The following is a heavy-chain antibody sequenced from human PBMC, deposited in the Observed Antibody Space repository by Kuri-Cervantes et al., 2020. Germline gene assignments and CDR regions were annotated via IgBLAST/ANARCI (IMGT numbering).Heavy chain of an antibody. V-gene: IGHV3-30*03. CDR3: ARDQGSGYIWAHHAFDI. CDR2: ISYDGSNK. CDR1: GFTFSSYG. Sequence: GGSLRLSCAASGFTFSSYGMHWVRQAPGKGLEWVAVISYDGSNKYYADSVKGRFTSSRDNSKNTLYLQMNSLRAEDTAVYYCARDQGSGYIWAHHAFDIWGQGTMVTVSS. D-gene: IGHD3-22*01. J-gene: IGHJ3*02.